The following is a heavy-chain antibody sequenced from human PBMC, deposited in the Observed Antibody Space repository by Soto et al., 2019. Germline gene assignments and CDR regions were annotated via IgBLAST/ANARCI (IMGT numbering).Heavy chain of an antibody. D-gene: IGHD6-19*01. CDR1: GGSFRGYH. CDR3: ARGGYSSGWFRF. CDR2: INNSGST. V-gene: IGHV4-34*01. J-gene: IGHJ4*02. Sequence: PSETLSLTCAVHGGSFRGYHWTWIRQPPGKGLEWVGEINNSGSTNDNPSLKSQVTISRDTSKNQFSLSLSSVTAADTAIYYCARGGYSSGWFRFWGQGILVTVSS.